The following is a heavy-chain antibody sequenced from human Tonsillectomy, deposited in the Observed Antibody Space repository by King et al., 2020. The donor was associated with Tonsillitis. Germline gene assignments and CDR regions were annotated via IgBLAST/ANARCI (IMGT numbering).Heavy chain of an antibody. D-gene: IGHD2-15*01. Sequence: VQLVQSGAEVKEPGASVKVSCKASGYTFTGYYIHWVRQAPGQGLEWMGWINPNSGGTKYAQNSQGRVTMTRDTSISTAYMELTRLRSDDTAVYYCARGAPIVVVVAATSAPYYYYGLDVWGQGTTVTVSS. CDR3: ARGAPIVVVVAATSAPYYYYGLDV. CDR2: INPNSGGT. J-gene: IGHJ6*02. V-gene: IGHV1-2*02. CDR1: GYTFTGYY.